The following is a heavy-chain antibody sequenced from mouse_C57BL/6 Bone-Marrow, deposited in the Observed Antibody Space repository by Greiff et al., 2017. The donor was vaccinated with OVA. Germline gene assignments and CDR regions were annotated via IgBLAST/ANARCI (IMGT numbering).Heavy chain of an antibody. D-gene: IGHD2-3*01. CDR2: ISRGGDYT. CDR3: TRDDGYYVRFAY. V-gene: IGHV5-9-1*02. CDR1: GFTFSSYA. Sequence: EVQLVESGEGLVKPGGSLKLSCAASGFTFSSYAMSWVRQTPEKRLEWVAYISRGGDYTYYADTVKGRFTISRDNARNTLYLQMSSLKSEDTAMDYCTRDDGYYVRFAYWGQGTLVTVSA. J-gene: IGHJ3*01.